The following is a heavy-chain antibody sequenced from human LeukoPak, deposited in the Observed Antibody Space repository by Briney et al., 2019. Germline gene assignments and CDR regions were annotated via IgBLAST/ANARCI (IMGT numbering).Heavy chain of an antibody. CDR2: MSPNFGNS. Sequence: ASVKVSCKASGYTFASYDINWVRQASGQGLEWMGWMSPNFGNSGFAQKFQGRVTMTSDISINTAYMELSGLRSEDTAVYYCVRGYGGNSEFVFWGQGTLVTVSS. D-gene: IGHD4-23*01. J-gene: IGHJ4*02. V-gene: IGHV1-8*01. CDR3: VRGYGGNSEFVF. CDR1: GYTFASYD.